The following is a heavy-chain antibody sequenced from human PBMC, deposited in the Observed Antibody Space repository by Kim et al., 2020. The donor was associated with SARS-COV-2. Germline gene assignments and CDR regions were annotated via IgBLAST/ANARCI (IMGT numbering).Heavy chain of an antibody. Sequence: GGSLRLSCAASEFTFSTYSVIWVRQAPGKGLEWVSSISSSSSNIYYAESVKGRFTISRDNAKNSLYLQMSSLRAEDTAVYYCARVQAASAAGRGAFDIWGQGTMVTVSS. D-gene: IGHD6-25*01. CDR1: EFTFSTYS. CDR2: ISSSSSNI. CDR3: ARVQAASAAGRGAFDI. V-gene: IGHV3-21*01. J-gene: IGHJ3*02.